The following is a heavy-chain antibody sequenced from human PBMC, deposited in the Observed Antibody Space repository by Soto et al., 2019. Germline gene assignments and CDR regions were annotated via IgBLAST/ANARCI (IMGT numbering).Heavy chain of an antibody. D-gene: IGHD1-7*01. J-gene: IGHJ4*02. V-gene: IGHV3-23*01. Sequence: GVLKISCAASGFTFSSYGMTWVRQAPGKGLEWVSFSSATGAGTYYADSVKGRFTISRDNSKNTLYLQMTSLRADDTAVYYCAKDRRAGGNYGFYSDFWGQGALVTVSS. CDR1: GFTFSSYG. CDR3: AKDRRAGGNYGFYSDF. CDR2: SSATGAGT.